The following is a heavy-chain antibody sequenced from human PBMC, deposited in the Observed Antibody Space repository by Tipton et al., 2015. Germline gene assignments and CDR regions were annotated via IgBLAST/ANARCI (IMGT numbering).Heavy chain of an antibody. V-gene: IGHV3-30*18. D-gene: IGHD2-2*02. CDR3: AKDKGYCINGSCYKGSHYGLDV. CDR2: ISYDGSNK. J-gene: IGHJ6*02. CDR1: GSTFSSYG. Sequence: SLRLSCAASGSTFSSYGMHWVRQAPGKGLEWVAVISYDGSNKYYADSVKGRFTISRDNSKNTLYLQMNSLRAEDTAFYYCAKDKGYCINGSCYKGSHYGLDVWGQGTSVTVSS.